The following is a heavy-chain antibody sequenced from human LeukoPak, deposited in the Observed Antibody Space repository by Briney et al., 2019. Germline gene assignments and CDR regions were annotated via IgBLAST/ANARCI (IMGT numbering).Heavy chain of an antibody. D-gene: IGHD3-22*01. Sequence: ASVKVSCKFSGYTLSELTMHWVRQAPGKGLEWMGRFDPEDGETMYAQKFQGRVTMTEDTSTDTAYMELSSLTSEDTAVYYCATARLDHDYDSSAFDDAFDIWGQGTAVTVSS. CDR3: ATARLDHDYDSSAFDDAFDI. J-gene: IGHJ3*02. CDR2: FDPEDGET. CDR1: GYTLSELT. V-gene: IGHV1-24*01.